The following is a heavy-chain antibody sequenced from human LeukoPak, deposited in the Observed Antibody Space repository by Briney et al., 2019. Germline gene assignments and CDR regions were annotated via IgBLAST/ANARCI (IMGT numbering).Heavy chain of an antibody. V-gene: IGHV4-4*07. CDR2: IYTSGST. D-gene: IGHD3-22*01. CDR3: ARIRSYDSSGYYWNDAFDI. Sequence: SETLSLTCTVSGGSISSYYWSWIRQPAGKGLEWIGRIYTSGSTNYNPSLKSRVTMSVDTSKNQFSLKLSPVTAADTAVYYCARIRSYDSSGYYWNDAFDIWGQGTMVTVSS. J-gene: IGHJ3*02. CDR1: GGSISSYY.